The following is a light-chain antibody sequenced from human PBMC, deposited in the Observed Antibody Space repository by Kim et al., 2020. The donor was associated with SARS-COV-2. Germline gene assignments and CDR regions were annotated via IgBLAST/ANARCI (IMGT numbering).Light chain of an antibody. V-gene: IGKV3-20*01. CDR3: QQYDSSPST. CDR1: QSVKSGN. CDR2: GAS. J-gene: IGKJ2*02. Sequence: LSPGERAPLSCRASQSVKSGNLAWYQQKPGQAPGLLIYGASNRATGIPDRFSGSGSGTDFTLTISRLEPEDFAVYFCQQYDSSPSTFGQGTKLEIK.